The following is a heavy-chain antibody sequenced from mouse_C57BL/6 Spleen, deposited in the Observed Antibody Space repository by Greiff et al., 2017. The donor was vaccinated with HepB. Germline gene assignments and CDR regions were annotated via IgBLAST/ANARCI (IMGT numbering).Heavy chain of an antibody. CDR2: IYPGDGDT. J-gene: IGHJ2*01. Sequence: VQLVESGPELVKPGASVKISCKASGYAFSSSWMNWVKQRPGKGLEWIGRIYPGDGDTNYNGKFKGKATLTADKSSSTAYMQLSSLTSEDSAVYFCAREGEPRGFDYWGQGTTLTVSS. V-gene: IGHV1-82*01. CDR1: GYAFSSSW. CDR3: AREGEPRGFDY.